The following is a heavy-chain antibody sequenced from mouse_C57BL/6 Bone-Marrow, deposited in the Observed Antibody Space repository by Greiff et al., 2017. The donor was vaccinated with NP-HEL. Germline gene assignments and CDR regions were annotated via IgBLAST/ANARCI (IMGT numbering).Heavy chain of an antibody. Sequence: QVQLQQPGTELVKPGASVKLSCKASGYTFTSYWMHWVKQRPGQGLEWIGNINPSNGGTNYNEKFKSNATLTVDKSSSTAYMQLSSLTSEDSAVYYCARWGGLRRGLDYWGQGTTLTVSS. CDR2: INPSNGGT. CDR3: ARWGGLRRGLDY. V-gene: IGHV1-53*01. D-gene: IGHD2-4*01. J-gene: IGHJ2*01. CDR1: GYTFTSYW.